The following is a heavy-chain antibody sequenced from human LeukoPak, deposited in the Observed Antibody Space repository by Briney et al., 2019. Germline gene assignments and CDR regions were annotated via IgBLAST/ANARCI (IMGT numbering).Heavy chain of an antibody. D-gene: IGHD2-15*01. CDR1: GSSISSGSYY. CDR3: ARSAVGAAPYYYYGMDV. CDR2: IYTSGST. Sequence: TSQTLSLTCTVSGSSISSGSYYWSWIRQPAGKGLEWIGRIYTSGSTNYNPSLKSRVTISVDTSKNQFSLKLSSVTAADTAVYYCARSAVGAAPYYYYGMDVWGQGTTVTVSS. V-gene: IGHV4-61*02. J-gene: IGHJ6*02.